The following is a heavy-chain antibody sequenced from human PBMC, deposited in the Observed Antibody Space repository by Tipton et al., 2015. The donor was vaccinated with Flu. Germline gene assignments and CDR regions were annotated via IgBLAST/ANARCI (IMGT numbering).Heavy chain of an antibody. Sequence: TLSLTCSVSGDSTASSGYHWAWIRQPPGKGLEWIGSVYFTGDAFYNPSLKSRVTISADTFKRQFSLKLTSVTAADTAVYYCATVSSYYFFFDSWGQGTLVTVSS. V-gene: IGHV4-39*07. CDR1: GDSTASSGYH. J-gene: IGHJ4*02. CDR3: ATVSSYYFFFDS. D-gene: IGHD1-26*01. CDR2: VYFTGDA.